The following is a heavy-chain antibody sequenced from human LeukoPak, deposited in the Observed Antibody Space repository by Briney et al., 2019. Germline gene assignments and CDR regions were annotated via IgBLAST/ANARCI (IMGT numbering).Heavy chain of an antibody. CDR2: ISSSGCST. Sequence: GGSLRLSCVASGFTFSTYAMNWVRQAPGEGLEWVSTISSSGCSTYYADSVKGRFTISRDNSKNTLYLQMNTLRVEDTAVYYCAKPVRITIFGVENADSFDIWGQGTMVTVSS. J-gene: IGHJ3*02. D-gene: IGHD3-3*01. V-gene: IGHV3-23*01. CDR3: AKPVRITIFGVENADSFDI. CDR1: GFTFSTYA.